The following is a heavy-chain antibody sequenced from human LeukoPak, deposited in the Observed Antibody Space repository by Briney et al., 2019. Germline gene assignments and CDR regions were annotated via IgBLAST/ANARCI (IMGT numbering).Heavy chain of an antibody. CDR1: GYTFTVYF. D-gene: IGHD1-26*01. V-gene: IGHV1-2*02. J-gene: IGHJ4*02. Sequence: AAVKVSCMPSGYTFTVYFLHWVRPAPGQGPEWMGWINPNSADTNYAQKFQDRVSMTRDTSISTAYMELGRLRSDDTAVYYCARLKGSGSYTNFDFWGQGTLVTVSS. CDR2: INPNSADT. CDR3: ARLKGSGSYTNFDF.